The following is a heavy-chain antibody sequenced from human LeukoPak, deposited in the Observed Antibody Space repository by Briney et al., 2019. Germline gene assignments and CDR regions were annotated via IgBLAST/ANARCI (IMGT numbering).Heavy chain of an antibody. J-gene: IGHJ6*02. Sequence: PVKVSCKASGGTFSSYAISWVRQAPGQGLEWMGRIIPILGIANYAQKFQGRVTITADKSTSTAYMELSSLRSEDTAVYYCASTIFGVVIDYYYYGMDVWGQGTTVTVSS. D-gene: IGHD3-3*01. V-gene: IGHV1-69*04. CDR3: ASTIFGVVIDYYYYGMDV. CDR2: IIPILGIA. CDR1: GGTFSSYA.